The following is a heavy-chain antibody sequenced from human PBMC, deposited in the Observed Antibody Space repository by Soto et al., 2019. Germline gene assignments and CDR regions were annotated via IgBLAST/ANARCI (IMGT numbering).Heavy chain of an antibody. CDR2: INAGNGNT. Sequence: GASVKVSCKASGYTFTSYAMHWVRQAPGQRLEWMGWINAGNGNTKYSQKFQGRVTITRDTSASTAYMELSSLRSEDTAVYYCARSRFHYYYGSGSYFDYWGQGTLVTVSS. CDR1: GYTFTSYA. CDR3: ARSRFHYYYGSGSYFDY. D-gene: IGHD3-10*01. V-gene: IGHV1-3*01. J-gene: IGHJ4*02.